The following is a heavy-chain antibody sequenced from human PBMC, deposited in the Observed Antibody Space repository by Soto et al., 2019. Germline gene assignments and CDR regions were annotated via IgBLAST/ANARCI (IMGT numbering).Heavy chain of an antibody. CDR2: IFIGGTT. J-gene: IGHJ4*02. V-gene: IGHV3-66*02. CDR1: GFTVSTSQ. Sequence: LRLSCAASGFTVSTSQMTWVRQAPGKGLEWVSVIFIGGTTQYAESVKGRFTISRDNSKNTLYLQMDSLRTEDTAVYYCARDKRDLRFLEWSYYFDYWGQGTLVTVSS. D-gene: IGHD3-3*01. CDR3: ARDKRDLRFLEWSYYFDY.